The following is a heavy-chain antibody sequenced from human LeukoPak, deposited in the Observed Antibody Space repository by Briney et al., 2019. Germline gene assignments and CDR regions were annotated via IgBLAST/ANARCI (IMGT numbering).Heavy chain of an antibody. D-gene: IGHD3-3*02. CDR1: GASVSSDY. Sequence: SETLSLTCTVSGASVSSDYWSWIRQPPGKGLQWIGYVYYSGSTNYSPSLKRRVTISLDTSRTHFSLKLSSVTTADTAVYYCARSSNTSLFLWGQGTLVTVSS. V-gene: IGHV4-59*02. J-gene: IGHJ4*02. CDR3: ARSSNTSLFL. CDR2: VYYSGST.